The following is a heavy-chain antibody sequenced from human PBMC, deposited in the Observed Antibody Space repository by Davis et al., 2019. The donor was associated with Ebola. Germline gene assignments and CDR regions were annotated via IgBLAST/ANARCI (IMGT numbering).Heavy chain of an antibody. D-gene: IGHD3-10*01. J-gene: IGHJ6*02. CDR3: ARWLYFGSGPQNSYGMDL. Sequence: MPGGSLRLSCAVSGGFISSGGYSWSWIRQPPGKGLEWIGEINHIGSTSYSPSLKSRVAISIDTSKKQFSLMLTSVTAADTGVYYCARWLYFGSGPQNSYGMDLWGHGTTVTVSS. CDR2: INHIGST. V-gene: IGHV4-39*01. CDR1: GGFISSGGYS.